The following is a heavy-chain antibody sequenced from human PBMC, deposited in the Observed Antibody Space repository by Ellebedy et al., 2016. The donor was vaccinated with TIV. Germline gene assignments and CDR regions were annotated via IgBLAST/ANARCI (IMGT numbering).Heavy chain of an antibody. Sequence: GESLKISXAASGFTFSSYWMSWVRQAPGKGLEWVANIKQDGSEKYYVDSVKGRFTISRDNAKNSLYLQMNSLRAEDTAVYYCARDRGRGTMVRGVIGGDVGYWGQGTLVTVSS. D-gene: IGHD3-10*01. CDR2: IKQDGSEK. V-gene: IGHV3-7*03. J-gene: IGHJ4*02. CDR1: GFTFSSYW. CDR3: ARDRGRGTMVRGVIGGDVGY.